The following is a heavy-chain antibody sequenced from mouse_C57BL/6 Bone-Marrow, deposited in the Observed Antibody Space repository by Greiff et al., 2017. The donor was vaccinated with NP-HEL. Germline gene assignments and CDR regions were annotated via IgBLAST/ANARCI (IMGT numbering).Heavy chain of an antibody. D-gene: IGHD1-1*01. Sequence: EVMLVESGGGLVKPGGSLKLSCAASGFTFSSYAMPWVRQTPEKRLEWVATISDGGSYTYYPDNVKGRFTISRDNAKNNLYLQMSHLKSEDTAMYYCARDLKLRSWFAYWGQGTLVTVSA. V-gene: IGHV5-4*01. CDR1: GFTFSSYA. CDR2: ISDGGSYT. J-gene: IGHJ3*01. CDR3: ARDLKLRSWFAY.